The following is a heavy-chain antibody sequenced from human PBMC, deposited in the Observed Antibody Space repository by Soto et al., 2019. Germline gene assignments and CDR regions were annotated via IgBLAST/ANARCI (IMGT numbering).Heavy chain of an antibody. CDR3: ARETKYCSSSSCRKKYYYYYGMDV. CDR2: IIPIFGTA. V-gene: IGHV1-69*13. D-gene: IGHD2-2*01. Sequence: SVKVSCNASGGTFSSYAISCVRQAPGQGLEGMGGIIPIFGTANYAQKFQGRVTITADESTSTAYMELSSLRSEDTAVYYCARETKYCSSSSCRKKYYYYYGMDVWGQGTTVTVSS. CDR1: GGTFSSYA. J-gene: IGHJ6*02.